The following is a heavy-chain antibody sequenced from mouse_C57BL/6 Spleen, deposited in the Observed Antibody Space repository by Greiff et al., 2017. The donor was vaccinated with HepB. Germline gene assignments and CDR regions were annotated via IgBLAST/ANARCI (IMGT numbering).Heavy chain of an antibody. CDR2: ISDGGSYT. J-gene: IGHJ3*01. Sequence: EVQLVESGGGLVKPGGSLKLSCAASGFTFSSYAMSWVRQTPEKRLEWVATISDGGSYTYYPDNVKGRFTISRDNAKNNLYLQMSHLKSEDTAMYYCARGGGRDGYYGWFAYWGQGTLVTVSA. CDR3: ARGGGRDGYYGWFAY. CDR1: GFTFSSYA. V-gene: IGHV5-4*01. D-gene: IGHD2-3*01.